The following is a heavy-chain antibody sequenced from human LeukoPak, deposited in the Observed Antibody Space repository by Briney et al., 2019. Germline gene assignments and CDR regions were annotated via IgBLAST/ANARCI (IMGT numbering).Heavy chain of an antibody. CDR3: ASLDYYDSSGFDAFDI. V-gene: IGHV1-8*01. CDR1: GYTFTSYD. J-gene: IGHJ3*02. D-gene: IGHD3-22*01. Sequence: ASVEVSCKASGYTFTSYDINWVRQATGQGLEWMGWMNPNSGNTGYAQKFQGRVTMTRNTSISTAYMELSSLRSEDTAVYYCASLDYYDSSGFDAFDIWGQGTMVTVSS. CDR2: MNPNSGNT.